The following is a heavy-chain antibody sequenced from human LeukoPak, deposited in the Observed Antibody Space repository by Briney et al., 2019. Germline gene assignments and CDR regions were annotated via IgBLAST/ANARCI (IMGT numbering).Heavy chain of an antibody. CDR2: IYTGGAT. CDR3: ARDRRSGGLYYYDSSGPGGMDV. V-gene: IGHV3-66*01. D-gene: IGHD3-22*01. Sequence: GGSLRLSCAASGFSVSSNYMSWVRQAPGKGLEWVLVIYTGGATYYADSVKGRFTISGDNSKNTLYLQMNSLRAEDTAVYYCARDRRSGGLYYYDSSGPGGMDVWGQGTTVTVSS. J-gene: IGHJ6*02. CDR1: GFSVSSNY.